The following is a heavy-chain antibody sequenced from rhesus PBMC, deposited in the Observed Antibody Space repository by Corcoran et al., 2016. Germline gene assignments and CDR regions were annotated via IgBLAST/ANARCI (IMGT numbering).Heavy chain of an antibody. J-gene: IGHJ4*01. CDR1: GGSFSSYW. CDR3: ARTYYNIWTGYLDY. D-gene: IGHD3-3*01. V-gene: IGHV4-80*01. CDR2: INGNSGST. Sequence: QVQLQESGPGLVKPSETLSLTCAVSGGSFSSYWWSWIRQPPGKGLEWIGEINGNSGSTNYNPSLNSRVTISKDASKNQFSLKLSSVTAADTAVYYCARTYYNIWTGYLDYWGQGVLVTVSS.